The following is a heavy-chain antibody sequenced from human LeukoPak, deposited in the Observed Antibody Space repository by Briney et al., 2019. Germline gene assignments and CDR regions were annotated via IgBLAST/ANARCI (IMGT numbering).Heavy chain of an antibody. CDR3: ARDMGELPYYFDY. CDR2: ITRSSTTI. J-gene: IGHJ4*02. Sequence: GGSLRLSCAASGFTFSTYNMNWVRQAPGKGLEGISFITRSSTTIYYADSVKGRFTVSRDNAKNSLYLQMNSLRDDDTAVYFCARDMGELPYYFDYWGQGTLVTVSS. CDR1: GFTFSTYN. V-gene: IGHV3-48*02. D-gene: IGHD1-26*01.